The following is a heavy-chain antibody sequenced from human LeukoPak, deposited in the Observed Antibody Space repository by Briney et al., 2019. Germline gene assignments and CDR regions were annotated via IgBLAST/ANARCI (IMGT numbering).Heavy chain of an antibody. CDR3: ARASSQWLLPIYFDY. J-gene: IGHJ4*02. CDR2: INSRSTSI. D-gene: IGHD3-22*01. Sequence: GGSLRLSCAASGFTFSTYSMNWVRQAPGKGLEWVSYINSRSTSILYADSVQGRFTISRDNVNNVLFLQMNSLKDEDAAVYYCARASSQWLLPIYFDYWGQGTLVTVSS. CDR1: GFTFSTYS. V-gene: IGHV3-48*02.